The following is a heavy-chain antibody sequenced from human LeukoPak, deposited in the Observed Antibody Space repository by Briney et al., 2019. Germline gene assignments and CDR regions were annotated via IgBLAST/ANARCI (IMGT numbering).Heavy chain of an antibody. CDR2: IKTDGSQI. CDR3: ARDKYYYDSSGYPNFDY. V-gene: IGHV3-7*01. Sequence: GGSLRLSCVASGFTFSSYWMTWVRQAPGKGLEWVANIKTDGSQIYYVDSVKGRFTISRDNAKNSLYLQMNSLRAEDTAVYYCARDKYYYDSSGYPNFDYWGQGTLVTVSS. CDR1: GFTFSSYW. J-gene: IGHJ4*02. D-gene: IGHD3-22*01.